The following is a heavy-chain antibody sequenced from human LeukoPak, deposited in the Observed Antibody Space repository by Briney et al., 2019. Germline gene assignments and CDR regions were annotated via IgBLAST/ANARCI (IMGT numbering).Heavy chain of an antibody. CDR3: ARGISGYEDWFDP. CDR1: GGSISSSSYY. Sequence: KPSETLSLTCTVSGGSISSSSYYWGWIRQPPGKGLEWIGSIYYSGSTYYNPSLKSRVTISVDTSKNQFSLKLSSVTAADTAVYYCARGISGYEDWFDPWGQGTLVTVSS. J-gene: IGHJ5*02. D-gene: IGHD5-12*01. CDR2: IYYSGST. V-gene: IGHV4-39*07.